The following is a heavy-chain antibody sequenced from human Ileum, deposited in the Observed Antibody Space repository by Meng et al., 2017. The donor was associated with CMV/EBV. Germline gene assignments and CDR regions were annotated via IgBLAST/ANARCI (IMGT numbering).Heavy chain of an antibody. V-gene: IGHV1-2*02. CDR1: GYTFTGYY. CDR2: INPNSGGT. J-gene: IGHJ4*02. Sequence: ASVKVSCKASGYTFTGYYMHWVRQAPGQGLEWMGWINPNSGGTNYAQKFQGRVTMTRDTSISTAYMELRRLRADDTAVYYCSREAAWGGRQQLTHNHDYWGQGTLVTVSS. D-gene: IGHD6-13*01. CDR3: SREAAWGGRQQLTHNHDY.